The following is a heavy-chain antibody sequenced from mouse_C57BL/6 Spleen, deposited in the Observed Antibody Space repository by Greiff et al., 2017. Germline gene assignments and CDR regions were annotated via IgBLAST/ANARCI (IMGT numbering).Heavy chain of an antibody. D-gene: IGHD1-1*01. V-gene: IGHV5-16*01. CDR2: INYDGSST. J-gene: IGHJ2*01. Sequence: EVQVVESEGGLVQPGSSMKLSCTASGFTFSDYYMAWVRQVPEKGLEWVANINYDGSSTYYLDSLKSRFIISRDNAKNILYLQMRSLKSEDTATYYCARDRDYYGSSYAFDYWGQGTTLTVSS. CDR3: ARDRDYYGSSYAFDY. CDR1: GFTFSDYY.